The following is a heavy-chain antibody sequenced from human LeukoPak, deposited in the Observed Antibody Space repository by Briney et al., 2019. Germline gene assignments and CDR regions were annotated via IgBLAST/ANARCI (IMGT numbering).Heavy chain of an antibody. CDR3: ARAWDYGDYVLDPYFDY. CDR2: ISYDGSNK. V-gene: IGHV3-30-3*01. D-gene: IGHD4-17*01. CDR1: GFTFSSYA. J-gene: IGHJ4*02. Sequence: PGKSLRLSCAASGFTFSSYAMHWVRQAPGKGLEWVAVISYDGSNKYYADSVKGRFTISRDNSKNTLYLQMNSLRAEDTAVYYCARAWDYGDYVLDPYFDYWGQGTLVTVSS.